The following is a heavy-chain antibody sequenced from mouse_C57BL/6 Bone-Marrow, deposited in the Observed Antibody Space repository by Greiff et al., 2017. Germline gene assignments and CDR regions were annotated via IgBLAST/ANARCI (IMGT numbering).Heavy chain of an antibody. CDR3: ASERYYGISYGTY. CDR2: INPNYGTT. CDR1: GYSFTDYN. V-gene: IGHV1-39*01. D-gene: IGHD1-1*01. Sequence: VQLQQSGPELVKPGASVKISCKASGYSFTDYNMNWVKQSNGKSLEWIGVINPNYGTTSYNKKFKGKATLTVDQSSSTAYMQLNSLTSEASAVYYCASERYYGISYGTYWGQGTLVTGSA. J-gene: IGHJ3*01.